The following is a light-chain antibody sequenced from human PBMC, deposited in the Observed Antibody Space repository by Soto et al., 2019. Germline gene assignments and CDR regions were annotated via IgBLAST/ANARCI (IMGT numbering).Light chain of an antibody. V-gene: IGKV1-5*01. CDR3: QQYNNYSWT. CDR1: QSISNW. CDR2: DAS. J-gene: IGKJ1*01. Sequence: DIQMTQSPSTLSASVGDRVTITCRASQSISNWLAWYQQKPGKAPKLLIYDASSLESGVPSRFSGSGSGTEFTLTISSLQPDEFATYYCQQYNNYSWTFGQGTKVESK.